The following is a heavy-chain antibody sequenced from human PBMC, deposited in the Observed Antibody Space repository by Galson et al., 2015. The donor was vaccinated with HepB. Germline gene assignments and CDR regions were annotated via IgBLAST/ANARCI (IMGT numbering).Heavy chain of an antibody. D-gene: IGHD6-19*01. V-gene: IGHV3-7*03. CDR2: IKQDGSEK. CDR1: GFTFSSYW. J-gene: IGHJ2*01. Sequence: SLRLSCAASGFTFSSYWMSWVRQAPGKGLEWVANIKQDGSEKYYVDSVKGRFTISRDNAKNSLYLQMNSLRAEDTAVYYCARGSGGWYVIQRPNWYFDLWGRGTLVTVSS. CDR3: ARGSGGWYVIQRPNWYFDL.